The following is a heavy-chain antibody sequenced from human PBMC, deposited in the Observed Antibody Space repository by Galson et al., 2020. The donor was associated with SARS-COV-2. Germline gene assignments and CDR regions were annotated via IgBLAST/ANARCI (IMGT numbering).Heavy chain of an antibody. CDR1: GFTFNMYP. CDR2: ISDSGSRT. J-gene: IGHJ4*02. CDR3: ARDGHPDTTTFGCDY. Sequence: GESLKISCVASGFTFNMYPMNWVRQAPGKGLEWVSKISDSGSRTYYSDSVKGRFIISRDNSKNTLYLRMNSLSVEDTARYYCARDGHPDTTTFGCDYGGQGTLVTVSS. V-gene: IGHV3-23*01. D-gene: IGHD3-16*01.